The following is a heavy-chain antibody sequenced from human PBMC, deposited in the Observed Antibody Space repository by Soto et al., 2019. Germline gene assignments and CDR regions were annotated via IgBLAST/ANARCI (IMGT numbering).Heavy chain of an antibody. Sequence: ASVKVSCKASGYTFTSYAMHWVRQAPGQRLEWMGWINAGNGNTKYSQKFQGRVTITRDTSASTAYMELSSLRSEDTAVYYCAREQIAAYYYCYMDVWGKGTTVTVSS. D-gene: IGHD6-13*01. CDR2: INAGNGNT. CDR1: GYTFTSYA. J-gene: IGHJ6*03. V-gene: IGHV1-3*01. CDR3: AREQIAAYYYCYMDV.